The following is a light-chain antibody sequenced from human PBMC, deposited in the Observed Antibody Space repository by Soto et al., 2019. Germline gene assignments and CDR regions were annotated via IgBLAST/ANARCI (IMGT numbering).Light chain of an antibody. CDR2: EVS. J-gene: IGLJ1*01. CDR3: SSYTSSSTLGV. V-gene: IGLV2-14*01. Sequence: QSVLTQPASVSGSPGQSITISCTGTSSDVGGYNYVSWYQQHPGNAPKLMISEVSNRPSGISNRFSGSKSANTAFLTISGLQAEDEADYYCSSYTSSSTLGVFGTGTKVPVL. CDR1: SSDVGGYNY.